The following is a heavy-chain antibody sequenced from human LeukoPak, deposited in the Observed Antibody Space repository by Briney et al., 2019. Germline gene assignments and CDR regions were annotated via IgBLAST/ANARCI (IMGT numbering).Heavy chain of an antibody. CDR3: ARGVIAAAGTSAFDI. D-gene: IGHD6-13*01. Sequence: GGSLRLSCAASGFTFSSYSMNWVRQAPGKGLEWVSSISSSSSYIYYADSVKGRFTISRDNAKNSLYLQMNSLRVEDTAVYYCARGVIAAAGTSAFDIWGQGTMVTVSS. CDR1: GFTFSSYS. J-gene: IGHJ3*02. CDR2: ISSSSSYI. V-gene: IGHV3-21*01.